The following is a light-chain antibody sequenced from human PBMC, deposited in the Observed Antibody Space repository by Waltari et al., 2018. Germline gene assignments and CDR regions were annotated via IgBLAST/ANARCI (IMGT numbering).Light chain of an antibody. CDR3: QQSYSVPFT. CDR2: AAS. CDR1: QTINYY. Sequence: DIQVTQSPSSLYASVGERVTITCRASQTINYYLNWYQQKPGKAPKLLIYAASRLHSGAPSRFSGTVSGTEFTLTISSLQPEDFATYFCQQSYSVPFTFGPGTKVDIK. J-gene: IGKJ3*01. V-gene: IGKV1-39*01.